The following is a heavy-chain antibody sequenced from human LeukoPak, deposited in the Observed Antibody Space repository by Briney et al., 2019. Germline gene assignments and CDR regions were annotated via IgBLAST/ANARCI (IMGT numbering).Heavy chain of an antibody. CDR1: GFTFNDYA. D-gene: IGHD4-17*01. J-gene: IGHJ2*01. Sequence: GGSLRLSCAASGFTFNDYAMYWVRQAPGKGLEWVSGLSWNSGTIGYADSVQGRFTISRDNAKNSLYLQMNRLRVEDTVFYYCAKDPAHGDYIGGPNWYFDLWGRGTLVTVSS. CDR2: LSWNSGTI. V-gene: IGHV3-9*01. CDR3: AKDPAHGDYIGGPNWYFDL.